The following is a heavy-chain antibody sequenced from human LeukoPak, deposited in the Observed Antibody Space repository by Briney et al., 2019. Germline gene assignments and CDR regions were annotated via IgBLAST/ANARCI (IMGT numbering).Heavy chain of an antibody. J-gene: IGHJ6*03. CDR2: IIPIFGTA. D-gene: IGHD3-3*02. CDR1: GGTFSSYA. V-gene: IGHV1-69*05. CDR3: ARGPGAGVSFFYYYYYMDV. Sequence: SVKVSCKASGGTFSSYAISWVRQAPGQGLEWMGGIIPIFGTANYAQKFQDRVTITTDESTSTDYMELSSLRSEDTAVYYCARGPGAGVSFFYYYYYMDVWGKGTTVTVSS.